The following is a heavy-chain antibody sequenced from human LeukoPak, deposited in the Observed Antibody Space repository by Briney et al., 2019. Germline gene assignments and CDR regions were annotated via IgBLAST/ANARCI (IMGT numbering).Heavy chain of an antibody. V-gene: IGHV3-53*01. J-gene: IGHJ6*02. CDR2: IYSGGST. CDR3: ARGELSGWTYYYYGMDV. D-gene: IGHD6-19*01. Sequence: PGGSLRLSCAASGFTVSSNYMSWVRQAPGKGLEWVSVIYSGGSTYYADSVKGRFTISRDNSKSTLYLQMNSLRAEDTAVYYCARGELSGWTYYYYGMDVWGQGTTVTVSS. CDR1: GFTVSSNY.